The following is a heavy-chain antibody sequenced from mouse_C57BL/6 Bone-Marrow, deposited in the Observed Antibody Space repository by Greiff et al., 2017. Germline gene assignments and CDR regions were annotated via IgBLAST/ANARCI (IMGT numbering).Heavy chain of an antibody. V-gene: IGHV1-69*01. CDR2: IAPSDSYT. CDR1: GYTFTSYW. Sequence: QVQLQQSGAELVMPGASVKLSCKASGYTFTSYWMHWVKQRPGQGLEWIGEIAPSDSYTNYNQKFKGKSTLTVDKSSSTAYMQLSSLTSEDSAVYYCARGLLSFDDWGQGTTLTVSS. D-gene: IGHD2-3*01. CDR3: ARGLLSFDD. J-gene: IGHJ2*01.